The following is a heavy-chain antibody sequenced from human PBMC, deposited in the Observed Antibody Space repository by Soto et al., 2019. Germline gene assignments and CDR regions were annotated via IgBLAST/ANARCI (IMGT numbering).Heavy chain of an antibody. CDR3: VSSRYYYDSSGYDKGQFDY. J-gene: IGHJ4*02. CDR1: GGTFSSYA. Sequence: SVKVSCKASGGTFSSYAISWVRQAPGQGLEWMGGIIPIFGTANYAQKFQGRVTITADESTSTAYMELSSLRSEDTAVYYCVSSRYYYDSSGYDKGQFDYWGQGTLVTVSS. V-gene: IGHV1-69*13. CDR2: IIPIFGTA. D-gene: IGHD3-22*01.